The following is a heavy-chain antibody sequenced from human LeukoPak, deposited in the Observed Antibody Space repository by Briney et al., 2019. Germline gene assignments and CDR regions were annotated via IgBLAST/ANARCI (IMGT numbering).Heavy chain of an antibody. CDR2: ISGSGGST. D-gene: IGHD6-6*01. V-gene: IGHV3-23*01. Sequence: GGSLRLSCAASGFTFSSYAMSWVRQAPGKGLDWVSGISGSGGSTNHADSVKGRFTISGDNSKNTLYLQMNSLRAEDTALYYCAKGGGFSSSWLANWFDPWGQGTLVTVSS. CDR3: AKGGGFSSSWLANWFDP. CDR1: GFTFSSYA. J-gene: IGHJ5*02.